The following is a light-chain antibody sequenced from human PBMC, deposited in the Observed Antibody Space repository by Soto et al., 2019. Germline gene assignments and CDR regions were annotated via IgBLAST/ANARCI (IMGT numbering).Light chain of an antibody. J-gene: IGLJ3*02. CDR2: SNN. CDR3: AAWDDSLRGWV. V-gene: IGLV1-44*01. CDR1: SSNIGRNT. Sequence: QSVLTQPPSASGTPGQRVTISCFGSSSNIGRNTVNWFQQLPGTAPKLLIYSNNQRPSGVPDRFSGSKSGTSASLAIGGLQSGDEADYYCAAWDDSLRGWVFGGGTKLTVL.